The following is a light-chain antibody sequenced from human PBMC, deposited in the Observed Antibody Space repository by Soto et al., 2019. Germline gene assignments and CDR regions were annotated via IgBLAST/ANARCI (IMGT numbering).Light chain of an antibody. J-gene: IGKJ1*01. CDR1: ETITGRS. CDR3: QQFQNSRT. CDR2: SIS. Sequence: IVLTQSPGTLSLSPGERATLSCRTSETITGRSLAWYQQKPGQAPRVLITSISNRATGITDRFSGSGSGADFTLTITRLEPEDFAVYYCQQFQNSRTFGQGTRVEI. V-gene: IGKV3-20*01.